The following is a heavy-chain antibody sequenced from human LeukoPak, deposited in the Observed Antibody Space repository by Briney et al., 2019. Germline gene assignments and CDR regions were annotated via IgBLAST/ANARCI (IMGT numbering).Heavy chain of an antibody. J-gene: IGHJ6*03. CDR1: GGSISSYY. Sequence: KPSETLSLTCTVSGGSISSYYWSWIRQPAGKGLDWIGRIYTSGSTNYNPSLKSRVTMSVDTSKSQFSLKLSSVTAADTAVYYCAREAPATAMGLVYYYMYVWGKGTTVTVSS. D-gene: IGHD5-18*01. CDR3: AREAPATAMGLVYYYMYV. CDR2: IYTSGST. V-gene: IGHV4-4*07.